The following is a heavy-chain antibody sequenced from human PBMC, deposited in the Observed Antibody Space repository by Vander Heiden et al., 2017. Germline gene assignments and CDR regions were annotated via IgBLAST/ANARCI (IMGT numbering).Heavy chain of an antibody. D-gene: IGHD4-17*01. CDR2: SIPIFGTA. J-gene: IGHJ6*02. CDR1: GGHFSSYA. Sequence: QVQLVQSGAEVKKPGSSVKVSCKASGGHFSSYANSWVRQAPGQGLEWMGVSIPIFGTANYAQQFQGRVTITADESTSTAYMELSSLRSEDTAVYYCAGTTHYGDVHYYYYGMDVWGQGTTVTVSS. V-gene: IGHV1-69*01. CDR3: AGTTHYGDVHYYYYGMDV.